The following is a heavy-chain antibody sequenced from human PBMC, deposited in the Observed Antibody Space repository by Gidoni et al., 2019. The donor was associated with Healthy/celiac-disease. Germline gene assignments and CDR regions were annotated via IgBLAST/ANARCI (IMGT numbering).Heavy chain of an antibody. J-gene: IGHJ4*02. CDR3: ARGTTVTTGFDY. V-gene: IGHV1-18*01. CDR1: GYTVTSYG. Sequence: QVQLVQSGAEVKKPGASVKVSFKASGYTVTSYGISWVRQAPGQGLQWMGWISAYNGNTNYAQKRQCRFTMTTDTSTSTADMELRSLRSDETAVYYCARGTTVTTGFDYWGQGTLVTGSS. CDR2: ISAYNGNT. D-gene: IGHD4-17*01.